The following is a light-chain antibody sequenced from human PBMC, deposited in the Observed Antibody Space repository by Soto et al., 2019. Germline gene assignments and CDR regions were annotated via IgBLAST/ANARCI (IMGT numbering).Light chain of an antibody. CDR2: GAF. CDR3: QQRNIWPPVT. Sequence: PGERATLSCRASPSVTNYLAWYQQKPGQPPRLLIYGAFNRAAGIPARFSGSGSGTDFTLTISSLEPEDSAVYYCQQRNIWPPVTFGQGTRWRL. CDR1: PSVTNY. J-gene: IGKJ5*01. V-gene: IGKV3-11*01.